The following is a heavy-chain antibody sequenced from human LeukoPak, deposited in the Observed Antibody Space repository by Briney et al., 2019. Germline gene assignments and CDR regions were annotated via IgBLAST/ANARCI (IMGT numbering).Heavy chain of an antibody. CDR1: GFTFSSYD. CDR2: IGTAGDT. CDR3: ASSPTPVGATDFDY. V-gene: IGHV3-13*01. D-gene: IGHD1-26*01. Sequence: PGGSLRLSCAASGFTFSSYDMHWVRQATGKGLEWVSAIGTAGDTYYPGSVKGRFTISRDNSKNTLYLQMNSLRAEDTAVYYCASSPTPVGATDFDYWGQGTLVTVSS. J-gene: IGHJ4*02.